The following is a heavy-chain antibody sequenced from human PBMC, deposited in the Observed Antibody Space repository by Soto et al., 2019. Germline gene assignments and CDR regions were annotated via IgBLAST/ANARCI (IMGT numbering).Heavy chain of an antibody. CDR2: INHSGST. D-gene: IGHD2-8*01. CDR3: ARGVLMVYAI. V-gene: IGHV4-34*01. Sequence: QVQLQQWGAGLLKPSETLSLTCAVYGGSFSGYYWSWIRQPPGKGLEWIGEINHSGSTNYNPSLKSRATISVDTSKNQFSLKLSSVTAADTAVYYCARGVLMVYAIWGQGTLVTVSS. J-gene: IGHJ4*02. CDR1: GGSFSGYY.